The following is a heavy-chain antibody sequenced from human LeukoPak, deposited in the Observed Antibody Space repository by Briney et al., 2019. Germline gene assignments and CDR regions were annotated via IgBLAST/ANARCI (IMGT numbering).Heavy chain of an antibody. D-gene: IGHD6-13*01. Sequence: GGSLRLSCAASGFTFSGYAMSWVRQAPGKGLEWASAIRESGGSTHYADSVKGRFTISRDNSKNTLYLQMNSLRAEDTAVYYCAKTKPYGTTWYGGIDWGQGALVTVSS. CDR2: IRESGGST. CDR3: AKTKPYGTTWYGGID. V-gene: IGHV3-23*01. CDR1: GFTFSGYA. J-gene: IGHJ4*02.